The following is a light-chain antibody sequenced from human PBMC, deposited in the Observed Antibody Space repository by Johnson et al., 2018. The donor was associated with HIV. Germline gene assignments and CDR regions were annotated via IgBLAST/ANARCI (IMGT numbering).Light chain of an antibody. CDR2: RNN. CDR1: SSNIGSNT. Sequence: QSVLTQSPSASGTPGQRVTISCSGSSSNIGSNTVNWYQQLPGTAPKLLIYRNNQRPSGVPDRFSGSKSGTSASLAISGLQAEDEADYYCGTWDSSLSAPYVFGTGTKVTVL. J-gene: IGLJ1*01. CDR3: GTWDSSLSAPYV. V-gene: IGLV1-44*01.